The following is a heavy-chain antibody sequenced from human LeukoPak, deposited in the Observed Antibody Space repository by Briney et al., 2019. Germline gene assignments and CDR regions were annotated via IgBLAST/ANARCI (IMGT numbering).Heavy chain of an antibody. V-gene: IGHV1-2*02. D-gene: IGHD2-2*01. CDR2: INPNSGGT. CDR3: ARDVGEYCSSVSCYASDY. CDR1: GYTFTGYY. J-gene: IGHJ4*02. Sequence: EASVKVSCKASGYTFTGYYMHWVRQAPGQGLEWMGWINPNSGGTNYAQKFQGRVTMTRDTSISTAYMELSRLRSDDTAIYYCARDVGEYCSSVSCYASDYWGQGTLVTVSS.